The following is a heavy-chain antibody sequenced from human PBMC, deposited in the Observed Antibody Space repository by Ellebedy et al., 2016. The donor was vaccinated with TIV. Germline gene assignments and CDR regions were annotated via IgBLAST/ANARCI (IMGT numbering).Heavy chain of an antibody. V-gene: IGHV3-11*04. D-gene: IGHD2/OR15-2a*01. CDR1: GFTFRDYY. Sequence: GESLKISCAASGFTFRDYYMTWVRQAPGKGLEWVSYISSSGTTTFYTDSVRGRFTISRDNAQNTLYLQMNSLSAEDTAVYYCTRAKNSAFDIWGQGTMVTVSS. CDR2: ISSSGTTT. CDR3: TRAKNSAFDI. J-gene: IGHJ3*02.